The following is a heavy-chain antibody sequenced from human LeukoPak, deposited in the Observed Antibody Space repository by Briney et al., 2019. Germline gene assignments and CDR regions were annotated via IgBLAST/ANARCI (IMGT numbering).Heavy chain of an antibody. CDR1: GFTFSSYG. CDR3: AKDVSYYDSSGYQTADY. V-gene: IGHV3-30*18. D-gene: IGHD3-22*01. J-gene: IGHJ4*02. Sequence: GRSLRLSCAASGFTFSSYGMHWVRQAPGKGLEWVAVISYDGSNKYYADSVKGRFTISRDDSKNTLYLQMNSLRAEDTAVYYCAKDVSYYDSSGYQTADYWGQGTLVTVSS. CDR2: ISYDGSNK.